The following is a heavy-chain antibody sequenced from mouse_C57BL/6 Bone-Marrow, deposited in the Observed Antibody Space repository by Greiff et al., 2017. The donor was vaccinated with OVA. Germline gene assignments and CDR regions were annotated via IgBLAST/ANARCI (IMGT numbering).Heavy chain of an antibody. J-gene: IGHJ2*01. D-gene: IGHD1-1*01. Sequence: EVMLVESGEGLVQPGGSLKLSCAASGFTFSDYGMAWVRQAPRKGPEWVAFISNLAYSIYYADTVTGRFTISRENAKNTLYLEMSSLRSEDTAMYYCARGNTTVEGYYFDYWGQGTTLTVSS. CDR3: ARGNTTVEGYYFDY. V-gene: IGHV5-15*01. CDR1: GFTFSDYG. CDR2: ISNLAYSI.